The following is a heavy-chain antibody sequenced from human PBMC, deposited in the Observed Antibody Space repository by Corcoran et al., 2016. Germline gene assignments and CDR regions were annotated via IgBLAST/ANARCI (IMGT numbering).Heavy chain of an antibody. CDR1: GFTFSNAW. V-gene: IGHV3-15*01. Sequence: EVQLVESGGGLVKPGGSLRLSCAASGFTFSNAWMSWVRQAPGKGLEWVGRIKSKTDGGTTDYAAPVKGRFTISRDDSKNTLYLQMNSLKTEDTAVYYCTTESEGHCSSTSCYWGYYYYGMDVWGQGTTVTVSS. J-gene: IGHJ6*02. CDR2: IKSKTDGGTT. CDR3: TTESEGHCSSTSCYWGYYYYGMDV. D-gene: IGHD2-2*01.